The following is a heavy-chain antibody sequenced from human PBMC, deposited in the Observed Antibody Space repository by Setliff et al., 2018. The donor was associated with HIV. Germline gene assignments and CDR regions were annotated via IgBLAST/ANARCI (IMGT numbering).Heavy chain of an antibody. D-gene: IGHD1-26*01. Sequence: PGGSLRLSCAASGFTFTGYWMSWVRLAPGKGLEWVANINYDGSEKYYVDSVKGRFFISRDNAKNSLYLQMNSLRAEDTAVYYCAREAHGSYGYDYWGQGTLVTVSS. J-gene: IGHJ4*02. CDR3: AREAHGSYGYDY. CDR2: INYDGSEK. CDR1: GFTFTGYW. V-gene: IGHV3-7*03.